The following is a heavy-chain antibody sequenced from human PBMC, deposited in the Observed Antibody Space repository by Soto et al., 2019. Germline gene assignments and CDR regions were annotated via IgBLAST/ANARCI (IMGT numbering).Heavy chain of an antibody. J-gene: IGHJ4*02. D-gene: IGHD2-15*01. CDR3: ARCSGGSCYFDY. CDR1: GGTFSSYT. CDR2: IIAILGIA. V-gene: IGHV1-69*02. Sequence: QVQLVQSGAEVKKPGSSVKVSCKASGGTFSSYTISWVRQAPGQGLEWMGRIIAILGIANYAQKFQGRVTITADKSTSTAYMELSSLRSEDTAVYYCARCSGGSCYFDYWGQGTLVTVSS.